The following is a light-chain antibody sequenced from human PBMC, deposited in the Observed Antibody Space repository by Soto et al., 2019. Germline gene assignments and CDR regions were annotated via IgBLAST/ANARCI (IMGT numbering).Light chain of an antibody. CDR2: EVS. CDR1: SSDVGSYNI. V-gene: IGLV2-23*02. Sequence: QSALTQSASVSGSPGQSITISCTGTSSDVGSYNIVSWYQQHPDKAPKLMIYEVSKRPSGFSNRFSGSKSGNTASLRISGLQAEDEADYYCCSYAGSTTYVVFGGGTQLTVL. CDR3: CSYAGSTTYVV. J-gene: IGLJ2*01.